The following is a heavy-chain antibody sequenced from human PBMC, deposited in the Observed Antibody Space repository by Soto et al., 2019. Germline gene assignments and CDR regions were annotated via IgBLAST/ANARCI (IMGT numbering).Heavy chain of an antibody. D-gene: IGHD3-9*01. CDR1: GYTFTGYY. CDR2: INPNSGGT. J-gene: IGHJ6*02. CDR3: ARVNTTYDILTGYYQSYGMDV. V-gene: IGHV1-2*04. Sequence: ASVKVSCKASGYTFTGYYMHWVRQAPGQGLEWMGWINPNSGGTNYAQKFQGWVTMTRDTSISTAYMELSRLRSDDTAVYYCARVNTTYDILTGYYQSYGMDVWGQGTTVTVSS.